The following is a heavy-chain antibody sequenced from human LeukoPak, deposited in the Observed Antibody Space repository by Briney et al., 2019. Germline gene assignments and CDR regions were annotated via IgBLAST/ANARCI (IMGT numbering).Heavy chain of an antibody. CDR2: ISYDRSNK. J-gene: IGHJ5*02. D-gene: IGHD2-8*01. CDR1: GFTFSSYA. Sequence: GRSLRLSCAASGFTFSSYAMHWVRQAPGKGLEWVAVISYDRSNKYYADSVKGRFTISRDNSKNTLYLQMNSLRAEDTAVYYCAARQGTKLNNWFDPWGQGTLVTVSS. CDR3: AARQGTKLNNWFDP. V-gene: IGHV3-30-3*01.